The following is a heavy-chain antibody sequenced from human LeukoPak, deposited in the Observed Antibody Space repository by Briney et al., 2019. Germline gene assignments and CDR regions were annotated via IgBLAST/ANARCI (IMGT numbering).Heavy chain of an antibody. V-gene: IGHV4-34*01. Sequence: PSETLSLTCAVYGGSFSGYYWSWIRQPPGKGLEWIGEIYHSGSTNYNPSLKSRVTISVDKSKNQFSLKLSSVTAADTAVYYCARIPLYSSGWFDYWGQGTLVTVSS. CDR2: IYHSGST. J-gene: IGHJ4*02. D-gene: IGHD6-19*01. CDR1: GGSFSGYY. CDR3: ARIPLYSSGWFDY.